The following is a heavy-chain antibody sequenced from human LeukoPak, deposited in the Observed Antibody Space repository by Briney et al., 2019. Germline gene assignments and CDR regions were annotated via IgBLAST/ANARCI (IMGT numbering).Heavy chain of an antibody. CDR2: IYYSGST. CDR1: GGSISSGGYY. D-gene: IGHD1-7*01. J-gene: IGHJ4*02. Sequence: NPSETLSLTCTVSGGSISSGGYYWSWIRQHPGQGLEWIGYIYYSGSTYYNPSLKSRVTISVDTSKNQFSLKLSSVTAADTAVYYCARTNWNYEDYWGQGTLVTVSS. CDR3: ARTNWNYEDY. V-gene: IGHV4-31*03.